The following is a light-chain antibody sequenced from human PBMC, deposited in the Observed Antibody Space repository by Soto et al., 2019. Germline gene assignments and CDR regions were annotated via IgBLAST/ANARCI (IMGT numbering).Light chain of an antibody. CDR2: DVS. J-gene: IGLJ2*01. CDR3: CSDAGSYTLPVV. CDR1: SSDVGGDNY. V-gene: IGLV2-11*01. Sequence: QSALTQPRSVSGSPGQSVTISCTGTSSDVGGDNYVSWYQQHPGKAPKLMIYDVSKRPSGVPDRFSGSKSGNTASLTISGLQDEDEADYYCCSDAGSYTLPVVFGGGTKLTVL.